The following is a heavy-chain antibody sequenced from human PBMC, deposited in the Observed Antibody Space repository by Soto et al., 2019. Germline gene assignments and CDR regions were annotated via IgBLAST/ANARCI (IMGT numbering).Heavy chain of an antibody. CDR3: AKFHPFYWLEFAAFDI. CDR1: GFTFSSYA. CDR2: ISGSGGST. V-gene: IGHV3-23*01. J-gene: IGHJ3*02. Sequence: EVQLLESGGGLVQPGGSLRLSCAASGFTFSSYAMSWVRQAPGKGLEWVSAISGSGGSTYYADSVKGRFTISRDNSKNTLYLHMNSLRAEDTAVYYCAKFHPFYWLEFAAFDIWGQGTMVTVSS. D-gene: IGHD3-9*01.